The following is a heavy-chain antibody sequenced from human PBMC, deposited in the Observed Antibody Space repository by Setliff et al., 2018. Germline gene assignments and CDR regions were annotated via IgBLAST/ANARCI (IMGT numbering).Heavy chain of an antibody. J-gene: IGHJ4*02. D-gene: IGHD3-10*01. V-gene: IGHV4-30-4*01. CDR1: GGSISSGDYY. CDR2: IYYSGST. CDR3: ATRTYGSGSYYPTAIDY. Sequence: SETLSLTCTVSGGSISSGDYYWRWIRQPPGKGLEWIGYIYYSGSTYYNPSLRSRVTISVDTSKNQISLKLSSVTAADTAVYYCATRTYGSGSYYPTAIDYWGQGTLVTVS.